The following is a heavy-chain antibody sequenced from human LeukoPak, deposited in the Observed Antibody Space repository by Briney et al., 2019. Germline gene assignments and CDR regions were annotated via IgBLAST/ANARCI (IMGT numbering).Heavy chain of an antibody. CDR3: ARHAGSYYFGLDY. D-gene: IGHD1-26*01. CDR1: GGSISSYY. Sequence: PSETLSLTCTVSGGSISSYYWSWIRQPPGKGLEWIGYIYYSGSTNYNPSLKSRVTISVDTSKNQFSLKLSSVTAADTAVYYCARHAGSYYFGLDYWGQGTLVTVSP. CDR2: IYYSGST. J-gene: IGHJ4*02. V-gene: IGHV4-59*08.